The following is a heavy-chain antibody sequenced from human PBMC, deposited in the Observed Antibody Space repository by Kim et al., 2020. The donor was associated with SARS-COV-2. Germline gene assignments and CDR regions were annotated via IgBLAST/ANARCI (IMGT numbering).Heavy chain of an antibody. CDR3: ARGYYDSGARSYTSDY. V-gene: IGHV3-72*01. CDR1: GFTFSDHY. D-gene: IGHD3-22*01. CDR2: IRDKANSYTT. Sequence: GGSLRLSCAASGFTFSDHYMDWVRQAPGKGLEWVGRIRDKANSYTTEYAASVKGRFTISRDESENSLYLQMNSLKTDDTAVYYCARGYYDSGARSYTSDYWGQGTLVTVSS. J-gene: IGHJ4*02.